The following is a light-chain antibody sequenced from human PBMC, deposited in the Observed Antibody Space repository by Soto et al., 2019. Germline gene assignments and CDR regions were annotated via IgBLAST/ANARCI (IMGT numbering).Light chain of an antibody. CDR1: SGHNNYA. CDR2: ITSDGSH. Sequence: QLVLTQSPSASASLGASVKLTCTLSSGHNNYAIAWHQQQPEKGPRYLMKITSDGSHTKGDGIPDRFSGSSSGAERYLTISSLQSEDEAVYYCQTWGTGIHVFGTGTKLTVL. V-gene: IGLV4-69*01. J-gene: IGLJ1*01. CDR3: QTWGTGIHV.